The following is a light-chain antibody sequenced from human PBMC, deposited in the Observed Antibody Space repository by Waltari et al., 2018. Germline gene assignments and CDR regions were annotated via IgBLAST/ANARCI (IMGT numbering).Light chain of an antibody. J-gene: IGKJ2*01. V-gene: IGKV3-15*01. CDR3: QQYHNWPYT. Sequence: DILMTQSPATLSVSPGARATLSCRASQSLSPNLAWYPQHPGQPPRLPIYGASTRAAGVPARFSGSRSGTEFTLIISSLQSEDFALYYCQQYHNWPYTFGQGTKLEIK. CDR2: GAS. CDR1: QSLSPN.